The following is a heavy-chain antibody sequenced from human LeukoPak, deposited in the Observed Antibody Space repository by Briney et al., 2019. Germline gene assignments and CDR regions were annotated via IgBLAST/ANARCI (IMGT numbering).Heavy chain of an antibody. D-gene: IGHD3-10*01. Sequence: GGSLRLSCAASGFTFSSYVMSWVRQAPGKGLEWVSAISGSGGSTYYADSVKGRFTISRGNSKNTLYLQMNSLRAEDTAVYYCASRGGYFDYWGQGTLVTVSS. CDR2: ISGSGGST. CDR3: ASRGGYFDY. J-gene: IGHJ4*02. V-gene: IGHV3-23*01. CDR1: GFTFSSYV.